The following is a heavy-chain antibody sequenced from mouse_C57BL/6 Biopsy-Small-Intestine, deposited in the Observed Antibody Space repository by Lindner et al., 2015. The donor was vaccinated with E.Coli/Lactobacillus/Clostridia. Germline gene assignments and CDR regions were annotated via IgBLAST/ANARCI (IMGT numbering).Heavy chain of an antibody. V-gene: IGHV1-20*01. D-gene: IGHD2-3*01. CDR2: INPYNGDT. Sequence: VQLQESGPELVKPGASVKMSCKASGYSFTDYFMNWVKQRHGKSLEWIGRINPYNGDTFYNQKFKGKATLTVDKSSSTAHMELRSLTSEDSAVYYCATYDGYWAWFAYWGQGTLVTVSA. J-gene: IGHJ3*01. CDR3: ATYDGYWAWFAY. CDR1: GYSFTDYF.